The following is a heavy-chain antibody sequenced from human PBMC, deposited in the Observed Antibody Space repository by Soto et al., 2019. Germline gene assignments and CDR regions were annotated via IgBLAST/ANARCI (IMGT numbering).Heavy chain of an antibody. CDR2: IYPGDSDT. J-gene: IGHJ4*02. V-gene: IGHV5-51*01. Sequence: PGESLKISCQGSGYSFTSFWICWCLQMPGKGLEWMGIIYPGDSDTRYSPSFQGQVTISADKSISTAYLQWSSLKASDTAMYYCARHTSGWLFDSWGQGTLVTVSS. CDR3: ARHTSGWLFDS. CDR1: GYSFTSFW. D-gene: IGHD3-3*01.